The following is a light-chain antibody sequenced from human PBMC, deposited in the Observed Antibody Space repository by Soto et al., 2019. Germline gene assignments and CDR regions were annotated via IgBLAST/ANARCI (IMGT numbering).Light chain of an antibody. Sequence: QSVLTQPPSASGTPGQRVTISCSGSSSNIGSNYVYWYQQIPGTAPKLLIYSNNQRPSGVPDRFSGSKSGTSASLPISGLRSEDEADYSCAAWDDSLSGVVFGGGTKLTV. V-gene: IGLV1-47*01. CDR2: SNN. CDR3: AAWDDSLSGVV. CDR1: SSNIGSNY. J-gene: IGLJ2*01.